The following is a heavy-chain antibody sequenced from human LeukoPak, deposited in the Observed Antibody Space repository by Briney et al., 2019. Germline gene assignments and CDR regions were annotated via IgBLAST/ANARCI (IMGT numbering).Heavy chain of an antibody. D-gene: IGHD2-8*01. Sequence: GRSLRLSCAASGFTFSNNGMHWVRQAPGKGLEWVAVIWSDGNEKYYADSVKGRFTISRDNSKNTLYLQMKSLRAEDTAVYYCARDRGYCTNGVCYLFDYWGQGTLVTVSS. CDR1: GFTFSNNG. J-gene: IGHJ4*02. CDR2: IWSDGNEK. CDR3: ARDRGYCTNGVCYLFDY. V-gene: IGHV3-33*01.